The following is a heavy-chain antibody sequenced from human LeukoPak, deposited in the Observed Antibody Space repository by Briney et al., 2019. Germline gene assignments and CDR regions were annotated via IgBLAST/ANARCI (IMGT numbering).Heavy chain of an antibody. Sequence: GGSLRLSCAASGFTFSSYEMNWVRQAPGKGLEWVSYISSSGSTIYYADSVKGRFTISRDNAKNSLYLQMNSLRAEDTAVYYCARELGYCSSTSCYREGMDVWGQGTTVTVSS. D-gene: IGHD2-2*01. CDR3: ARELGYCSSTSCYREGMDV. CDR2: ISSSGSTI. CDR1: GFTFSSYE. J-gene: IGHJ6*02. V-gene: IGHV3-48*03.